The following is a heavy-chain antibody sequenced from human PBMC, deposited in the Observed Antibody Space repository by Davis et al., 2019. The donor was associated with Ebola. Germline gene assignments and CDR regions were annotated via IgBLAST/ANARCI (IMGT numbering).Heavy chain of an antibody. CDR3: AREGFYSGLDV. CDR1: GFTFSRYS. V-gene: IGHV3-21*01. Sequence: PGGSLRLSCAASGFTFSRYSMQWVRQAPGKGLEWVSYISTSRSYISYADSLKGRFTISRDDANNSLFLQMDSLRAEDTAIYYCAREGFYSGLDVWGKGTTVTVSA. CDR2: ISTSRSYI. J-gene: IGHJ6*04.